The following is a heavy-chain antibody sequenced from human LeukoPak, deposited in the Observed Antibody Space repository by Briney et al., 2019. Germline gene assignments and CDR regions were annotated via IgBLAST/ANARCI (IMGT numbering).Heavy chain of an antibody. CDR2: IYYSGST. D-gene: IGHD7-27*01. J-gene: IGHJ6*02. CDR1: GGSISSSSYY. Sequence: SETLSLTCTVSGGSISSSSYYWGWIRQPPGRGLEWIGRIYYSGSTYYNPSLKSRVTISVDTSKNQFSLKLSSVTAADTAVYYCARLSGPYYYGMDVWGQGTTVTVSS. V-gene: IGHV4-39*01. CDR3: ARLSGPYYYGMDV.